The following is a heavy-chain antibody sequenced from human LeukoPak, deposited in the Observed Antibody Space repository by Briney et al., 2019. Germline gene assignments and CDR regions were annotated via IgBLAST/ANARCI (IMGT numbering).Heavy chain of an antibody. CDR1: GFTFSTSW. J-gene: IGHJ4*02. CDR3: VRALYSDSSVFEY. D-gene: IGHD6-19*01. V-gene: IGHV3-7*01. CDR2: IRSDGGEK. Sequence: GGSLRLSCVASGFTFSTSWMNWVRQAPGKGLEWVANIRSDGGEKKYVDSVKGRFTISRDNAKNSLFVQMNSLRPEDTAVYYCVRALYSDSSVFEYWGQGSLVTVAS.